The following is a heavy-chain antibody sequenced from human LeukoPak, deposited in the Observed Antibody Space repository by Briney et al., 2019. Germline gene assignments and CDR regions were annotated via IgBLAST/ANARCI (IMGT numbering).Heavy chain of an antibody. Sequence: GSLRLSCAASGFTFSSYSMNWVRQAPGKGLEWVSYISSSSSTIYYADSVKGRFTISRDNAKNSLYLQMNSLRAEDTAVYYCARPLTSAVAGSFDYWGQGTLVTVSS. J-gene: IGHJ4*02. CDR2: ISSSSSTI. D-gene: IGHD6-19*01. CDR1: GFTFSSYS. CDR3: ARPLTSAVAGSFDY. V-gene: IGHV3-48*04.